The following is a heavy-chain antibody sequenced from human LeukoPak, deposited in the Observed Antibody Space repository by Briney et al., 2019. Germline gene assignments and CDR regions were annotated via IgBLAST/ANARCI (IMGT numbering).Heavy chain of an antibody. J-gene: IGHJ5*02. CDR2: IIPIIGTA. Sequence: SVKVSCKASGGTFSSYAISWVRQAPGQGLEWMGRIIPIIGTANYAQKFQGRVTITTDESTSTAYMELSSLRSEDTAVYYCARDLGCSGGSCYPSLYWFDPWGQGTLVTVSS. CDR3: ARDLGCSGGSCYPSLYWFDP. D-gene: IGHD2-15*01. CDR1: GGTFSSYA. V-gene: IGHV1-69*05.